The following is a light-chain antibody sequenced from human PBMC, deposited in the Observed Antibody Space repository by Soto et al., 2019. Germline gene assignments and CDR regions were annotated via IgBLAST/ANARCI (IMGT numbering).Light chain of an antibody. J-gene: IGKJ1*01. CDR2: DAS. V-gene: IGKV3-11*01. Sequence: EIVLTQSPATLSLSPGERATLSGRASQSVSSYLACYQQKPGQAPRLLIYDASNRATGIPARFSGSGSGTDFTLTISRLEPEDFAVYYCQQYGSSGTFGQGTKVDIK. CDR3: QQYGSSGT. CDR1: QSVSSY.